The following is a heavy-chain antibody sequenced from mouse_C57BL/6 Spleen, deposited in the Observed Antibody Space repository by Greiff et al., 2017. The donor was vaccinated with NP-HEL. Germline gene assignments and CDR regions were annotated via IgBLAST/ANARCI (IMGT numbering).Heavy chain of an antibody. Sequence: VQLVESGAELMKPGASVKLSCKATGYTFTGYWIEWVKQRPGHGLEWIGEILPGSGSTNYNEKFKGKATFTADTSSNTAYMQLSSLTTEDSAIYYCARGKNYYGSSYRAMDYWGQGTSVTVSS. D-gene: IGHD1-1*01. CDR1: GYTFTGYW. V-gene: IGHV1-9*01. CDR2: ILPGSGST. CDR3: ARGKNYYGSSYRAMDY. J-gene: IGHJ4*01.